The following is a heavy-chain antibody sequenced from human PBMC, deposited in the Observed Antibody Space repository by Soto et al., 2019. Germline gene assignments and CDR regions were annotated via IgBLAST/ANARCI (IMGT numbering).Heavy chain of an antibody. CDR2: IYYSGST. CDR3: ARSLISWGDYYFDY. CDR1: GGSISSYY. D-gene: IGHD2-21*02. V-gene: IGHV4-59*01. Sequence: SETLSLTCTVSGGSISSYYWSWIRQPPGKGLEWIGYIYYSGSTNYNPSLKSRVTISVGTSKNQFSLKLSSVTAADTAVYYCARSLISWGDYYFDYWGQGTLVTVSS. J-gene: IGHJ4*02.